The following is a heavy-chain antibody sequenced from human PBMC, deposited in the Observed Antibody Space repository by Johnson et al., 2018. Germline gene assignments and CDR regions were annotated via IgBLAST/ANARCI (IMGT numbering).Heavy chain of an antibody. CDR1: GASIKGYS. J-gene: IGHJ4*02. Sequence: QVQLQESGPGLVKPSETLSLTCTVFGASIKGYSWSWIRQPPGKGLEWIGYIDYTGNTNYNPSLKSRVTISKDTSKNQVSLKLSSVTAADTAVYYCARDRKSYQYWGQGTLVTVSS. CDR3: ARDRKSYQY. D-gene: IGHD2-2*01. CDR2: IDYTGNT. V-gene: IGHV4-59*01.